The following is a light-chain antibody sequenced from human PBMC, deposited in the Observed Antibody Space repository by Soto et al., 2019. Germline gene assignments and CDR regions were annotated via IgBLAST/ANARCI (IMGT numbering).Light chain of an antibody. CDR3: SSYTTRTTLYV. Sequence: QSVLTQPRSVSGSPGQSVTISCTGTSSNVGGYNYVSWYQQHPGKAPKLMIYDVSNRPSGVSNRFSGSKSGDTASLTISGLQAEDEADYYCSSYTTRTTLYVFGTGTKVTVL. J-gene: IGLJ1*01. CDR1: SSNVGGYNY. CDR2: DVS. V-gene: IGLV2-14*01.